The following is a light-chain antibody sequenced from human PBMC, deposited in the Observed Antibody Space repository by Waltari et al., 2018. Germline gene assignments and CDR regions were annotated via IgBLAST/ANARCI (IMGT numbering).Light chain of an antibody. CDR1: SSNIGSAT. J-gene: IGLJ3*02. V-gene: IGLV1-44*01. CDR2: TDN. Sequence: QSVLTQPPSASGTPGQRVTIPCSGSSSNIGSATVNWFQHLPGTAPKLLIYTDNQRPSGVPDRFSGSKSGTSASLAISGLQSEDEADYYCATWDDTLHGCWVFGGGTKLTVL. CDR3: ATWDDTLHGCWV.